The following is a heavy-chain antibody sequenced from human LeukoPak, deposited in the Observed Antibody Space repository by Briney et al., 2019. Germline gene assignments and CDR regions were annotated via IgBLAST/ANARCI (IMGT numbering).Heavy chain of an antibody. D-gene: IGHD3-3*02. CDR2: IYSSGST. Sequence: PGGSLRLSCAASGFTVSSTYMSWVRQAPGQGLEWVSLIYSSGSTFYADSVQGRFTISRDNSKNTLYLKMNSLRAEDTAMYYCARDSSSFPNYFDFWGQGTLVTVSS. CDR1: GFTVSSTY. J-gene: IGHJ4*02. CDR3: ARDSSSFPNYFDF. V-gene: IGHV3-53*01.